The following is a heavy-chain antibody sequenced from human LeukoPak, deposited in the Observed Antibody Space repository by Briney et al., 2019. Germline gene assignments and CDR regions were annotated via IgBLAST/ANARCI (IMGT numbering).Heavy chain of an antibody. CDR1: GFIVSTNY. J-gene: IGHJ4*02. D-gene: IGHD5-24*01. Sequence: GVSLRLSCAASGFIVSTNYMSWVRQAPGKGLEWVSVLYSGGTTYYADSVKGRFTISRDNSKNTLYLQMNSLRAEDTAVYYCAMDSSWLPLKFDYWGQGTLVTVST. CDR2: LYSGGTT. CDR3: AMDSSWLPLKFDY. V-gene: IGHV3-66*01.